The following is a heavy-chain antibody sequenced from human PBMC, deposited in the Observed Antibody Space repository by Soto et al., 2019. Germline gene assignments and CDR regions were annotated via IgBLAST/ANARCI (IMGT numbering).Heavy chain of an antibody. D-gene: IGHD1-1*01. J-gene: IGHJ4*02. CDR2: ISSEGSNK. Sequence: QVQLVESGGGVVQPGRSLRLSCAASGFTFSSYAMHWVRQAPGKGLEWVAVISSEGSNKYYADSVKGRFTISRDNSKNTLYLQRNSLRAEDTAVYYCASPRLSSDGTTPIDYWGQGTLVTVSS. V-gene: IGHV3-30-3*01. CDR3: ASPRLSSDGTTPIDY. CDR1: GFTFSSYA.